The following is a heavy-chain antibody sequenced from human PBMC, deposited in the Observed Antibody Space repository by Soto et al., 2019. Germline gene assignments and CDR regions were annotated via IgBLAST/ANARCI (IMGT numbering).Heavy chain of an antibody. Sequence: GESLKISCKGSEYSFTTYWIGWVRQMPGKGLEWMGIIYPRDSDTRYSPSFQGQVTISADTSTSTACLQWSSLKASDTAMYFCGRLMVVTEYQGPATYSGMDVWGPGTRVTVSS. J-gene: IGHJ6*02. CDR1: EYSFTTYW. CDR3: GRLMVVTEYQGPATYSGMDV. V-gene: IGHV5-51*01. D-gene: IGHD2-21*02. CDR2: IYPRDSDT.